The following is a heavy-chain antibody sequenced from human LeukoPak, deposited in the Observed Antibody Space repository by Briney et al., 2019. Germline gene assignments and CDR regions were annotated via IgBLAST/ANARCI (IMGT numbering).Heavy chain of an antibody. J-gene: IGHJ4*02. CDR2: IYHSGSA. CDR3: VRYCSSTTCYTRAVDY. Sequence: SETLSLTCTVSGYSVTSGYNWAWIRQPPGKVLEWIGSIYHSGSAYYNPSLKSRVTISVDTSKNQFSLKLSSVTAADTAVYHCVRYCSSTTCYTRAVDYWGQGTLVTVSS. V-gene: IGHV4-38-2*02. CDR1: GYSVTSGYN. D-gene: IGHD2-2*02.